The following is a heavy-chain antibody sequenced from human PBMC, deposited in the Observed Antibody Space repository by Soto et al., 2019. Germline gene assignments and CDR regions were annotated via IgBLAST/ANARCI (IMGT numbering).Heavy chain of an antibody. D-gene: IGHD6-19*01. CDR1: GYTFTSYG. Sequence: ASVKVSCKASGYTFTSYGISWVRQAHGQGLEWMGWISAYNGNTNYAQKLQGRVTMTTDTSTSTAYMELRSLRSDDTAVYYCARDSEGQWLAYYYYGMDVWGQGTTVTVSS. CDR3: ARDSEGQWLAYYYYGMDV. V-gene: IGHV1-18*01. J-gene: IGHJ6*02. CDR2: ISAYNGNT.